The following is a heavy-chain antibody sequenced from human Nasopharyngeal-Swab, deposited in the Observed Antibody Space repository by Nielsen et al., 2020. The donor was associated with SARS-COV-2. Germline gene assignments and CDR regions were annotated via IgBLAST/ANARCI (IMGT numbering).Heavy chain of an antibody. CDR3: ARVEAGGEWELLPYYYYYMDV. CDR2: ISYDGSNK. Sequence: VRQAPGKGLECVSVISYDGSNKYYADSVKGRFTISRDNSKNTLYLQMNSLRAEDTAVYYCARVEAGGEWELLPYYYYYMDVWGKGTTVTVSS. D-gene: IGHD1-26*01. J-gene: IGHJ6*03. V-gene: IGHV3-30-3*01.